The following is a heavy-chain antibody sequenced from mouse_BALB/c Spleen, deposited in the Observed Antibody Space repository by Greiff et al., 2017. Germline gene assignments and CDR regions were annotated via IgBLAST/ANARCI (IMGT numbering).Heavy chain of an antibody. CDR3: ARVGLYFDY. CDR2: ISSGGST. CDR1: GFTFSSYA. V-gene: IGHV5-6-5*01. J-gene: IGHJ2*01. Sequence: DVMLVESGGGLVKPGGSLKLSCAASGFTFSSYAMSWVRQTPEKRLEWVASISSGGSTYYPDSVKGRFTISRDNARNILYLQMSSLRSEDTAMYYCARVGLYFDYWGQGTTLTVSS.